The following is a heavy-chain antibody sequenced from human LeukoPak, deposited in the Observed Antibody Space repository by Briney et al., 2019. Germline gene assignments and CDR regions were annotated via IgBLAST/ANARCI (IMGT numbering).Heavy chain of an antibody. CDR2: INPSDGYT. CDR3: ARGRERQLLWFGELLPYNWFDP. CDR1: GHTFTNYY. V-gene: IGHV1-46*01. J-gene: IGHJ5*02. D-gene: IGHD3-10*01. Sequence: ASVKVSCKASGHTFTNYYMHWVRQAPGQGLEWMGIINPSDGYTSYAQKFQGRVTMTRNTSISTAYMELSSLRSEDTAVYYCARGRERQLLWFGELLPYNWFDPWGQGTLVTVSS.